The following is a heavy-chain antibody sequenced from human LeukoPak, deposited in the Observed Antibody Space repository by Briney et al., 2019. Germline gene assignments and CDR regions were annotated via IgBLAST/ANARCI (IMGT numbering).Heavy chain of an antibody. Sequence: ASVKVSCKAPGYTFTSYDINWVRQATGQGLEWMGWMNPNSGNTGYAQKFQGRVTITTDESTSTAYMELSSLRSEDTAVYYCARDLDDGYSSSHWFDPWGQGTLVTVSS. D-gene: IGHD6-6*01. CDR1: GYTFTSYD. V-gene: IGHV1-8*01. CDR3: ARDLDDGYSSSHWFDP. CDR2: MNPNSGNT. J-gene: IGHJ5*02.